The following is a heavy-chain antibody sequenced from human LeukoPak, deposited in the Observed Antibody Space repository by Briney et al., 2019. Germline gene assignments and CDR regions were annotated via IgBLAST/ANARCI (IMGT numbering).Heavy chain of an antibody. CDR3: ARDYYDSSGHGGY. CDR2: INPNSGGT. Sequence: ASVKVSCKASGGSFRAHAISWVRQTPGQGLEWMGWINPNSGGTNYAQKFQGRVTMTRDTSISTAYMELSRLRSDDTAVYYCARDYYDSSGHGGYWGQGTLVTVSS. D-gene: IGHD3-22*01. J-gene: IGHJ4*02. CDR1: GGSFRAHA. V-gene: IGHV1-2*02.